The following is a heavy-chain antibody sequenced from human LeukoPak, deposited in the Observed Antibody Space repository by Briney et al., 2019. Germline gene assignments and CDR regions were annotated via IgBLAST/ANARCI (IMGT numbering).Heavy chain of an antibody. J-gene: IGHJ4*02. CDR2: IYYAGST. D-gene: IGHD1-1*01. CDR1: GGSIDRSTYY. CDR3: ARVGDWNDLVY. V-gene: IGHV4-39*07. Sequence: SETLSLTCTVSGGSIDRSTYYWGWIRQPPGGGLEWIGSIYYAGSTYYNTSLQSRVTMSVDTSSNQFSLELSSVTAADTAVYYCARVGDWNDLVYWGQGTLVTVSS.